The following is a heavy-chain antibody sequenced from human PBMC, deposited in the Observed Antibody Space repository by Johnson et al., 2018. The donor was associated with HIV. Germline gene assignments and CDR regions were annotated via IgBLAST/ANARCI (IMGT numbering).Heavy chain of an antibody. Sequence: QVQLVESGGGVVQPGRSLRLSCAASGFTFSSYAMHWVRQAPGKGLEWVAVISYDGSNKYYADSVKGRFTISRDNSKNTLYLQMNSLRAEDTAAYYCARDLAGTERGNAFDIWGQGTMVTVSS. CDR2: ISYDGSNK. CDR3: ARDLAGTERGNAFDI. D-gene: IGHD1-1*01. CDR1: GFTFSSYA. V-gene: IGHV3-30-3*01. J-gene: IGHJ3*02.